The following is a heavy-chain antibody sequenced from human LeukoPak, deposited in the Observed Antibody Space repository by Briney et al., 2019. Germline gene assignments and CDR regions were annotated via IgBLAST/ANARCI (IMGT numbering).Heavy chain of an antibody. D-gene: IGHD3-22*01. V-gene: IGHV1-8*03. J-gene: IGHJ3*02. CDR2: MNPNSGNT. CDR3: ARDPGIIVVRAFDI. CDR1: GYTFTSYD. Sequence: GASVKVSCKASGYTFTSYDINWVRQATGQGLEWMGWMNPNSGNTGYAQKFQGRVTITRNTSISTAYMELRSLRSDDTAVYYCARDPGIIVVRAFDIWGQGTMVTVSS.